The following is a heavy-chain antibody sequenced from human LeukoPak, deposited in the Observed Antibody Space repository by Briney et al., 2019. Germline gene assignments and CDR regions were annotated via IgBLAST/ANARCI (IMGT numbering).Heavy chain of an antibody. V-gene: IGHV3-23*01. CDR1: GFTFNTYA. D-gene: IGHD3-10*01. CDR3: AKGYYGSGSSYFDC. CDR2: ITISGSGT. J-gene: IGHJ4*02. Sequence: GGSLRLSCAASGFTFNTYAMSWVRQAPGQGVGWVSSITISGSGTYYADSVKGRFTITRDNSQDTLYLEMNSLRADDTAKYYCAKGYYGSGSSYFDCWGQGTLVTVSS.